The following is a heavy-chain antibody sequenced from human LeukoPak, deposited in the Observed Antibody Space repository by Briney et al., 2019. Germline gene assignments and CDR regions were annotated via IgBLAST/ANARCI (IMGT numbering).Heavy chain of an antibody. CDR2: ISGSGGST. CDR3: AKDATTISYSSSWFDY. V-gene: IGHV3-23*01. CDR1: GFTFSSYA. J-gene: IGHJ4*02. Sequence: PGGSLRLSCAASGFTFSSYAMSWVRQAPGKGLEWVSAISGSGGSTYYADSVKGRFTISRDNSKNTLYLQMNSLRAEDTAVYYCAKDATTISYSSSWFDYWGQGTLVTVSS. D-gene: IGHD6-13*01.